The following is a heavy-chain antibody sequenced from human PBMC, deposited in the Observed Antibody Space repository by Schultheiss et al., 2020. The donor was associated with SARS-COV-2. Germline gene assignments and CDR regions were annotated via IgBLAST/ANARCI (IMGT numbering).Heavy chain of an antibody. V-gene: IGHV3-64D*06. CDR2: ISSNGGST. J-gene: IGHJ4*02. D-gene: IGHD1-20*01. CDR1: GFTFSSYA. CDR3: VKDITGTGVFDY. Sequence: GESLKISCSASGFTFSSYAMHWVRQAPGKGLEYVSAISSNGGSTYYADSVKGRFTISRDNSKNTLYLQMSSLRAEDTAVYYCVKDITGTGVFDYWGQGTLVTVSS.